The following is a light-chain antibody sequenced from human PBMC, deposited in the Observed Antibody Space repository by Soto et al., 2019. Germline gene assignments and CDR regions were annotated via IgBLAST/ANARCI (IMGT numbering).Light chain of an antibody. V-gene: IGKV3-15*01. J-gene: IGKJ1*01. CDR3: QQYNNCPPWT. CDR2: GAS. Sequence: IVMPPSPATLSVSPGGRATLSCRARQSVSSNLAWYQQKPGQAPRLLISGASTRATGIPARFSGSGSGTEFTPTISSLQSEDVAVYYCQQYNNCPPWTFGQGTKVEIK. CDR1: QSVSSN.